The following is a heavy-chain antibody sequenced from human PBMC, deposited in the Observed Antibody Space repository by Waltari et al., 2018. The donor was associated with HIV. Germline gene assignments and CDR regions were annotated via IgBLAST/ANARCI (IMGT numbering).Heavy chain of an antibody. CDR3: ARAYRPTDIDY. V-gene: IGHV4-61*02. CDR2: IYTSGRT. J-gene: IGHJ4*02. D-gene: IGHD3-16*02. Sequence: QVQLQESGPGLVKPSQTLSLTCTVSGGSISSGRYYWSWIRQPAGKGLEWIGRIYTSGRTNYSPSLKSRVTISVDTSKNQFSLKLSSVTAADTAVYYCARAYRPTDIDYWGQGTLVTVSS. CDR1: GGSISSGRYY.